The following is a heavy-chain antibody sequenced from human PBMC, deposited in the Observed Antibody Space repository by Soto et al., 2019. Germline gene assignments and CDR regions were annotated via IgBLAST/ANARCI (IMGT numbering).Heavy chain of an antibody. J-gene: IGHJ6*02. CDR3: ARDRTSTLVDRYCSMDV. CDR2: IIPMFGTS. V-gene: IGHV1-69*01. D-gene: IGHD1-26*01. CDR1: GGTFSNYG. Sequence: QVQLVQSGAEVKKPGSSVKVSCKASGGTFSNYGISWVRQAPGQGLEWMGGIIPMFGTSNYAQKFQGRVTITADASTSTAYMELSSLRSEDTAGYYCARDRTSTLVDRYCSMDVWGQGTTVTVSS.